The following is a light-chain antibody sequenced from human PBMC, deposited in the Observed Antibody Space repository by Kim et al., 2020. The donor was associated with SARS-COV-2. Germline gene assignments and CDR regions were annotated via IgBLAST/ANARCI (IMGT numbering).Light chain of an antibody. CDR3: SAYTSSSTLYV. Sequence: QAITIACTGTSSDVGGYSSVTWYKQHPGKAPTLMIYDVSNRPSGVSDRFSGAKSGNTASLTISGLQAEDEADYYCSAYTSSSTLYVFGTGTKVTVL. V-gene: IGLV2-14*03. CDR1: SSDVGGYSS. CDR2: DVS. J-gene: IGLJ1*01.